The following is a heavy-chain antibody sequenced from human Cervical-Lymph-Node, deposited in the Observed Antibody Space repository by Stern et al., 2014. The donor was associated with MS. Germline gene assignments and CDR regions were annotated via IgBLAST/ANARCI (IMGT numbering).Heavy chain of an antibody. D-gene: IGHD2-21*01. V-gene: IGHV3-30*01. J-gene: IGHJ4*02. CDR2: ISYDGSNK. CDR3: AREGQGLAY. Sequence: VHLVESGGGVVQPGRSLRLSCAASGFTFSSYAMHWVRQAPGKGLEWVAVISYDGSNKYYADSVKGRFTISRDNSKNTLYLQMNSLRAEDTAVYYCAREGQGLAYWGQGTLVTVSS. CDR1: GFTFSSYA.